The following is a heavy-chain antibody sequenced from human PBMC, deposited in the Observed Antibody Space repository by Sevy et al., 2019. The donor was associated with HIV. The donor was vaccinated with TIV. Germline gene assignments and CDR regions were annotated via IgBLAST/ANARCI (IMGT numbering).Heavy chain of an antibody. D-gene: IGHD3-10*01. CDR3: ARISTIRGTLNWFDP. CDR2: IVTYNGNI. CDR1: GYTFSSYG. V-gene: IGHV1-18*01. J-gene: IGHJ5*02. Sequence: ASVKVSCKASGYTFSSYGISWVRQVPGQGLEWMGWIVTYNGNIKYSQKVQDRVTMTTDTSTSTAYMELRSLTSDDTAVYFCARISTIRGTLNWFDPWGQGTLVTVSS.